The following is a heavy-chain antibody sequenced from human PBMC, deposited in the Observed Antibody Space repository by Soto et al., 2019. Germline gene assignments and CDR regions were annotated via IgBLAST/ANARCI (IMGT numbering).Heavy chain of an antibody. Sequence: EVQLLESGGGLVQPGGSLRLSCAASGFTFTNYAMSWVRQAPGKGLEWVAGIVGADSVKGRFYADSVKGRFTISRDNSKNTLSLQMNSLRAEDTAVYYCAKDSNKYSSSLRGRYFDYWGQGIGVTVSS. J-gene: IGHJ4*02. CDR2: IVGADSVKGR. CDR1: GFTFTNYA. D-gene: IGHD4-4*01. V-gene: IGHV3-23*01. CDR3: AKDSNKYSSSLRGRYFDY.